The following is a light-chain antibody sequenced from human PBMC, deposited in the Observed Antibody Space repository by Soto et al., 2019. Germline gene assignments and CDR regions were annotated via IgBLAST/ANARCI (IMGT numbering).Light chain of an antibody. J-gene: IGKJ1*01. CDR3: QQYGGSPWT. V-gene: IGKV3-20*01. Sequence: PRERATLSCRASQSVSSNYLAWFQQRPGQPPRLIIYGVSTRATGTPDRFSASGSGTDFTLTINRLEREDFAVYYCQQYGGSPWTFGQGTKVDIK. CDR2: GVS. CDR1: QSVSSNY.